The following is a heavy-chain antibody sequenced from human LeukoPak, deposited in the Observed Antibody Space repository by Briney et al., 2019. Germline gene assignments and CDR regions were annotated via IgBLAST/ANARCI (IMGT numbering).Heavy chain of an antibody. CDR3: ARQTVVIEPFDY. CDR2: IYYSGST. V-gene: IGHV4-59*01. CDR1: GGSISSYY. Sequence: SETLYLTCAVSGGSISSYYWSWIRQPPGKGLEWIGYIYYSGSTNYNPSLKSRVTISVDTSKNQFSLKLSSVTAADTAVYYCARQTVVIEPFDYWGQGTLVTVSS. J-gene: IGHJ4*02. D-gene: IGHD3-22*01.